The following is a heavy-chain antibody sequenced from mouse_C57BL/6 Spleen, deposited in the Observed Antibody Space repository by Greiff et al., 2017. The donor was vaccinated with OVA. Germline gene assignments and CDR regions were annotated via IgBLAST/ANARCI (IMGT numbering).Heavy chain of an antibody. CDR3: ARNPFYGSSYDAY. D-gene: IGHD1-1*01. J-gene: IGHJ3*01. CDR2: IYPGSGST. V-gene: IGHV1-55*01. CDR1: GYTFTSYW. Sequence: QVQLQQPGAELVKPGASVKMSCKASGYTFTSYWITWVKQRPGQGLEWIGDIYPGSGSTNYNEKFKSKATLTVDTSSSTAYMQLSSLTSEDSAVYYCARNPFYGSSYDAYWGQGTLVTVSA.